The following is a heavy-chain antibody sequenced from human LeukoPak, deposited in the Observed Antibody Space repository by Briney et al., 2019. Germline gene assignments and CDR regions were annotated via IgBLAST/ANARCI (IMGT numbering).Heavy chain of an antibody. V-gene: IGHV3-7*01. CDR3: ARAPATNEWRCMDY. J-gene: IGHJ4*02. Sequence: GGSLRLSCAASGFTFSNYWMGWVRQAPGKGLEWVANIKQDGSEKRYVDPVKGRFTISRDNAKNSLYLQMNSLRAEDTAVYYCARAPATNEWRCMDYWGQGTLVTVPS. D-gene: IGHD2-8*02. CDR1: GFTFSNYW. CDR2: IKQDGSEK.